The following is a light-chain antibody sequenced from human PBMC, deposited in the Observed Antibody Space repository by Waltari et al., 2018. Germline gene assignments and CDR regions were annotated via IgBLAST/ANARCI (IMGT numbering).Light chain of an antibody. J-gene: IGKJ1*01. V-gene: IGKV2-28*01. CDR3: MQSLQALWT. Sequence: IVVTQSPLSLPVTPGEPAPIPCRSSQSLLHSNGYNYLDWYLQKPGQSPQLLIYLGSNRASGVPDRFSGSGSGTDFTLEISRVEAEDVGVYYCMQSLQALWTFGQGTKVEIK. CDR2: LGS. CDR1: QSLLHSNGYNY.